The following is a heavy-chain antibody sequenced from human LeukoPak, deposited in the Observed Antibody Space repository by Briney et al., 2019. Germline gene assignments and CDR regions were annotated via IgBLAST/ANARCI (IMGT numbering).Heavy chain of an antibody. CDR1: GFTFSNAW. V-gene: IGHV3-30*02. CDR2: IWYEGNNE. Sequence: PGGSLRLSCAASGFTFSNAWMSWVRQAPGKGLEWVASIWYEGNNEYYADSVKGRFTISRDISRNTLSLQMNSLRPEDTAVYYCAKDLGLRQSFDYWGQGTLVTVSS. D-gene: IGHD4-17*01. J-gene: IGHJ4*02. CDR3: AKDLGLRQSFDY.